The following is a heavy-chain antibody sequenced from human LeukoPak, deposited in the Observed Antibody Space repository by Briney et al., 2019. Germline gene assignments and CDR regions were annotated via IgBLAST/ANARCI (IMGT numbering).Heavy chain of an antibody. V-gene: IGHV3-15*07. CDR2: IKSEIDGGAT. Sequence: GGSLRLSCAASDFTFSATWMNWVRQAPGKGLEWVGRIKSEIDGGATDYAAPVQGRFTVSRDDSQGTLYLQMNSLKAEDTAVYYCTTGGSGIVAGTRAFDIWGQGTMVTVSS. D-gene: IGHD5-12*01. J-gene: IGHJ3*02. CDR3: TTGGSGIVAGTRAFDI. CDR1: DFTFSATW.